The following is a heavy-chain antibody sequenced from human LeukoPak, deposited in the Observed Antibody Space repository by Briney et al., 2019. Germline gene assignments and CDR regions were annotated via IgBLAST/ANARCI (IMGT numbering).Heavy chain of an antibody. D-gene: IGHD2-15*01. CDR3: ARHGGSGDTRGYFDY. CDR1: GVSISNYH. Sequence: SETLSLTCTVSGVSISNYHWSWIRQPAGKGLEWIGRIYNRGNTNYNASLQSRVTMSVDTSRNQFSLKLTSVTAADTAVYYCARHGGSGDTRGYFDYWGQGTLVTVSS. CDR2: IYNRGNT. J-gene: IGHJ4*02. V-gene: IGHV4-4*07.